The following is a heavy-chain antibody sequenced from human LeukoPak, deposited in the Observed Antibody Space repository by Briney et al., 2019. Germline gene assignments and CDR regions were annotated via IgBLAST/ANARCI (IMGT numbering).Heavy chain of an antibody. D-gene: IGHD6-19*01. CDR3: ARGTARGSSGWYDY. Sequence: GASVKVSCKASGYTFTGYYMHWVRQAPGQGLEWMGWINPNSGGTSYAQKFQGRVTMTRDTSISTAYMELSRLRSDDTAAYYCARGTARGSSGWYDYWGQGTLVTVSS. V-gene: IGHV1-2*02. CDR2: INPNSGGT. J-gene: IGHJ4*02. CDR1: GYTFTGYY.